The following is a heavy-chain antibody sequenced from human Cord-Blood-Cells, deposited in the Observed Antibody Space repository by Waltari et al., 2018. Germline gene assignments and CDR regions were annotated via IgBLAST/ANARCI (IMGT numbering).Heavy chain of an antibody. CDR1: GYTFHSYD. CDR3: ARGHSSSWYFDY. CDR2: MNPNSGNT. D-gene: IGHD6-13*01. V-gene: IGHV1-8*01. J-gene: IGHJ4*02. Sequence: QVQLVQSGAEVKKPVASVTVSCKSSGYTFHSYDINWVRQATGQGLEWMGWMNPNSGNTGYAQKFQGRVTMTRNTSISTAYMELSSLRSEDTAVYYCARGHSSSWYFDYWGQGTLVTVSS.